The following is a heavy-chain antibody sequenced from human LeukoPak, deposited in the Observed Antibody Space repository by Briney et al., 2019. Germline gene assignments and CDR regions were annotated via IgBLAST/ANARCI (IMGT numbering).Heavy chain of an antibody. CDR1: GFTFSGSV. J-gene: IGHJ4*02. CDR2: ICFDGSSQ. D-gene: IGHD6-19*01. Sequence: GGSLGLSCAASGFTFSGSVMHWVRQPPGRRLEWVALICFDGSSQYNADSVRGRFTISRDNSTSTLYLQMNSLRVEDTAVYYCAREGYSSGRAAAFDYWGPGDLVTVSS. V-gene: IGHV3-30*03. CDR3: AREGYSSGRAAAFDY.